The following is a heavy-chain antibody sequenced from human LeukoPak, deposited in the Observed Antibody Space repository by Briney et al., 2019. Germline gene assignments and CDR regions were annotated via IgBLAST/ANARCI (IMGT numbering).Heavy chain of an antibody. J-gene: IGHJ4*02. V-gene: IGHV3-21*01. CDR2: INNRGNYI. CDR1: GFTFSTYT. D-gene: IGHD1-26*01. Sequence: GGSLRLSCAASGFTFSTYTMSWVRQAPGKGLEWVSSINNRGNYIFYADSVKGRFTISRDNAKKSLYLQMNSLRAEDTAVYYCAREDGLVGATSAFDYWGQGILVTVSS. CDR3: AREDGLVGATSAFDY.